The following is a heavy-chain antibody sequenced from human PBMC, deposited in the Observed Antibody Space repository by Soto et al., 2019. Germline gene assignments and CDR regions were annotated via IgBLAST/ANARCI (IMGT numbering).Heavy chain of an antibody. V-gene: IGHV3-11*01. J-gene: IGHJ4*02. Sequence: QVQLVESGGGLVKPGGSQRLSCAASGFTFSDYYMSWMRQAPGKGLEWVSYISNSGGSTHYADSVKGRFTISRDNAKNSLHLQMNSLRTEDTALYYCARVRGSYAVDYWGQGTLVTVSS. CDR3: ARVRGSYAVDY. CDR1: GFTFSDYY. CDR2: ISNSGGST. D-gene: IGHD1-26*01.